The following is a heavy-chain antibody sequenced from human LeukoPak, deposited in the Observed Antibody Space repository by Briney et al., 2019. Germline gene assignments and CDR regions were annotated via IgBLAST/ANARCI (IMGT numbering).Heavy chain of an antibody. CDR1: GYSFTSYW. Sequence: GESLKISCKGSGYSFTSYWIGWVRQMPGKGLEWVGIIYPDDSDTRYSPSFEGQVIISVDKSISTAYLQWSSLKASDAATYYCARHGHCTNGVCYSNYCYYMDVWGKGTTVTVSS. V-gene: IGHV5-51*01. CDR3: ARHGHCTNGVCYSNYCYYMDV. CDR2: IYPDDSDT. D-gene: IGHD2-8*01. J-gene: IGHJ6*03.